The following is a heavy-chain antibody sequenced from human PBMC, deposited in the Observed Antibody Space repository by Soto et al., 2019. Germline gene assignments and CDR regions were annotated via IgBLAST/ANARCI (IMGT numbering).Heavy chain of an antibody. V-gene: IGHV1-69*01. CDR2: NLPLSIIS. CDR1: GGAFSSYA. D-gene: IGHD5-18*01. J-gene: IGHJ2*01. Sequence: QVQLVQSGAEVKKPGSSVKVSCKSSGGAFSSYAISWVRQAPGQGLEWMGGNLPLSIISNYAQKFQGRVTITADEPTSTAYMDLSNLTSEDTAVYYCARRRLGYSSWYFDLWGRGTLITVSS. CDR3: ARRRLGYSSWYFDL.